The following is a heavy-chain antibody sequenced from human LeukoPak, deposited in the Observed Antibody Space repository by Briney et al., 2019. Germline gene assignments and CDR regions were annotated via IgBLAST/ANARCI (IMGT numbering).Heavy chain of an antibody. D-gene: IGHD3-3*01. J-gene: IGHJ4*02. Sequence: SETLSLTCGVSGGSVTSTNWWTWVRQPPGKGLEWIGEVHLDGSTNYNPSLKSRLTMSVDVSENPVSLKLTSVTAADTAVYYCAREGGFYRPLDYSGQGTLVTVSS. CDR2: VHLDGST. CDR1: GGSVTSTNW. CDR3: AREGGFYRPLDY. V-gene: IGHV4-4*02.